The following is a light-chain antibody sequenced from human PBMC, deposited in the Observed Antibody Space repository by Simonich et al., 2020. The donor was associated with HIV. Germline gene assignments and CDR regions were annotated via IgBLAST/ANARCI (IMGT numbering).Light chain of an antibody. Sequence: EIVLTQSPGTLSLSPGERATHSCRASQSVSSSYLAWYQQKPGLAPRLLIYGASSRATGIPDRFSGSGSGTDFTLTISSLEPEDFAVYYCQQRSSWLITFGQGTRLGIK. CDR3: QQRSSWLIT. V-gene: IGKV3D-20*02. J-gene: IGKJ5*01. CDR1: QSVSSSY. CDR2: GAS.